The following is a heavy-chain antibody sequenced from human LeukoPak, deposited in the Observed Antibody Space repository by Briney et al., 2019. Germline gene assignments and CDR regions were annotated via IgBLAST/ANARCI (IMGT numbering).Heavy chain of an antibody. J-gene: IGHJ4*02. D-gene: IGHD2-8*01. CDR2: ISKDGSDK. Sequence: PGGSLRLSCTASGFTFTTYAMSRVRQAPGKGLEWVAIISKDGSDKNYADSVKGRFIISRDNSKNTLYLQMSSLRAEDTAVYYCAKEYDGYWGQGTLVTVSS. CDR1: GFTFTTYA. V-gene: IGHV3-30*18. CDR3: AKEYDGY.